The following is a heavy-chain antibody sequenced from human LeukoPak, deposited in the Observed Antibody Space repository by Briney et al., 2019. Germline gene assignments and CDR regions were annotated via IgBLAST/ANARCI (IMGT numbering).Heavy chain of an antibody. Sequence: SCKTSGGTFSSYGMHWVRQAPGKGLEWVAVISYDGSNKYYADSVKGRFTISRDNSKNTLYLQMNSLRAEDTAVYYCAKGRYCSSTSCYGGFDYWGQGTLVTVSS. V-gene: IGHV3-30*18. CDR2: ISYDGSNK. J-gene: IGHJ4*02. CDR1: GGTFSSYG. CDR3: AKGRYCSSTSCYGGFDY. D-gene: IGHD2-2*01.